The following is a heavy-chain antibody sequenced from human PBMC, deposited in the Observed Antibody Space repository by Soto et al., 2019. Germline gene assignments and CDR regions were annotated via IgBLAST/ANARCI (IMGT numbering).Heavy chain of an antibody. CDR1: GYTFTSYG. Sequence: QVQLVQSGAEVKKPGASVKVSCKAFGYTFTSYGISWVRQAPGQGPEWMGWLSPYNGHTISAYRFQGRVTMTRDTSTNTVYMDLRSLRSDDTAVYYCARSRRPKIGGEAAFGFWGQGTMVTVSS. J-gene: IGHJ3*01. CDR3: ARSRRPKIGGEAAFGF. V-gene: IGHV1-18*04. CDR2: LSPYNGHT. D-gene: IGHD3-16*01.